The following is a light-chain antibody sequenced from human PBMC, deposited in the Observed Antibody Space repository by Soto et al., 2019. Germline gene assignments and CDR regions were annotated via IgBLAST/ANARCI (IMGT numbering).Light chain of an antibody. J-gene: IGKJ2*01. CDR3: QEYNIWPYT. Sequence: EIVLTQSPATLSLSPGERATLSCRASQSVSSNLAWYQQKPGQAPRLLIFDAYNRATGIPGRFSGSGSGTDFTLTISSLEPEDFAVYFCQEYNIWPYTFGQGTKLAIK. CDR2: DAY. V-gene: IGKV3-11*01. CDR1: QSVSSN.